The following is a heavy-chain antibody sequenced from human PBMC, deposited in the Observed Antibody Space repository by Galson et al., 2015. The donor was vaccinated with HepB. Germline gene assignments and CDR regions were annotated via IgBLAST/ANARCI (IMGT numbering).Heavy chain of an antibody. D-gene: IGHD3-10*01. J-gene: IGHJ4*02. CDR2: ISGSGTTI. CDR3: AKFKGPVSFRQYSFGS. Sequence: SLRLSCAASGFTFSTFAMGWVRQAPGKGLEWVSFISGSGTTIFYADSVKGRFTISRDNSKDTLYLQMNSLRAEDTALYFCAKFKGPVSFRQYSFGSWGQGTLVTVSS. V-gene: IGHV3-23*01. CDR1: GFTFSTFA.